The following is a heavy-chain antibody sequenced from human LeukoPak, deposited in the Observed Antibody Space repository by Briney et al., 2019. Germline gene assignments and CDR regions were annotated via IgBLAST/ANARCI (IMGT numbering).Heavy chain of an antibody. CDR2: ISAYNGNT. J-gene: IGHJ6*02. V-gene: IGHV1-18*01. CDR1: GYTFTSYG. Sequence: ASVKVSCKASGYTFTSYGTSWVRQAPGQGLEWMGWISAYNGNTNYAQKLQGRVTMTTDTSTSTAYMELRSLRPDDTAVYYCARGGYYGSGSYPLPHYYYGMDVWGQGTTVTVSS. D-gene: IGHD3-10*01. CDR3: ARGGYYGSGSYPLPHYYYGMDV.